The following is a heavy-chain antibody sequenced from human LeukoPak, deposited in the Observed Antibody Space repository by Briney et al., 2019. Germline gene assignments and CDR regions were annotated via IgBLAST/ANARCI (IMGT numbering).Heavy chain of an antibody. Sequence: ASVKVSCKASGYTFTGYYMHWVRQAPGQGLEWMGWINPNSGGTNYAQKFQGRVTMTRDTSISAAYMELSRLRSDDTAVYYCARGDVYYYDSSGYSDYWGQGTLVTVSS. D-gene: IGHD3-22*01. CDR1: GYTFTGYY. CDR3: ARGDVYYYDSSGYSDY. CDR2: INPNSGGT. V-gene: IGHV1-2*02. J-gene: IGHJ4*02.